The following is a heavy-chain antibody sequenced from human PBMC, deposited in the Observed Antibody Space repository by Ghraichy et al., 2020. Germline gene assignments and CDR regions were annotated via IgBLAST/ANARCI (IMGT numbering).Heavy chain of an antibody. Sequence: GGSLRLSCAASGFTFSTYGMHWVRQAQGKGLEWVAATSSEGRNKYYADSVKGRLTVSRDNSENTLFLQMNSLRTEDTAVYYCAKNPVAGKWYFDLWGRGTLVTVSS. J-gene: IGHJ2*01. CDR3: AKNPVAGKWYFDL. CDR2: TSSEGRNK. D-gene: IGHD6-19*01. CDR1: GFTFSTYG. V-gene: IGHV3-30*18.